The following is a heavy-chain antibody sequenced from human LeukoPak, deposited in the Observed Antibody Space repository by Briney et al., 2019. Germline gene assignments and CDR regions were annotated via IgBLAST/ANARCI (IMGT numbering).Heavy chain of an antibody. CDR2: ISDSGGST. D-gene: IGHD2-21*01. CDR1: GDSITGFY. V-gene: IGHV3-23*01. J-gene: IGHJ4*02. Sequence: ETLSLTCTVSGDSITGFYWNWIRQPPGKGLEWVSGISDSGGSTYYADSVKGQFTISRDNSKNTVYLQMNSLRVEDTAVYYCALVNYWGQGTLVTVSS. CDR3: ALVNY.